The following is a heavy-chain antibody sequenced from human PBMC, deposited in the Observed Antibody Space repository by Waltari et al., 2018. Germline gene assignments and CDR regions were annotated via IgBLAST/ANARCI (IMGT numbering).Heavy chain of an antibody. Sequence: QVQLQESGPGLVKPSGTLSLTCAVSGGSIRTRNWWSWVRQPPGQGLAWIGEIYHSGGTNYNPSLKSRVTIAVDKSKNQFSLKLSSGTAADTAVYYCASRLPAPYFDYWGQGTLVTVSS. V-gene: IGHV4-4*02. CDR2: IYHSGGT. CDR3: ASRLPAPYFDY. CDR1: GGSIRTRNW. D-gene: IGHD5-12*01. J-gene: IGHJ4*02.